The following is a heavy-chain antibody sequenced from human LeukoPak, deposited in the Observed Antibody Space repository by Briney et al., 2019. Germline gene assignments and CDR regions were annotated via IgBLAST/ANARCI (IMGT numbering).Heavy chain of an antibody. CDR2: IYSGGST. Sequence: GGSLRLSCAASGFTVSSNYMSWVRQAPGKGLEWVSVIYSGGSTYYADSVKGRFTISRDNSKNTLYLQMNSLRAEDTAVYYCAKDYDDSTGLFDSWGQGTLVTVSS. D-gene: IGHD3-22*01. J-gene: IGHJ4*02. CDR3: AKDYDDSTGLFDS. CDR1: GFTVSSNY. V-gene: IGHV3-53*01.